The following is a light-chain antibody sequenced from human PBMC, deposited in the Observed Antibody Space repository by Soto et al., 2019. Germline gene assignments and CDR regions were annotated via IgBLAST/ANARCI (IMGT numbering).Light chain of an antibody. CDR2: EVN. CDR3: SSYAGSNSFV. V-gene: IGLV2-8*01. CDR1: SSDIGRYNY. Sequence: QSALTQPPSASGSPGQSVTISCTGTSSDIGRYNYVSWYQHHPGKAPNLIIHEVNKRPSGVPDRFSGSKSGNTASPTVSGLQGEDEADYYCSSYAGSNSFVFGTGTKVTVL. J-gene: IGLJ1*01.